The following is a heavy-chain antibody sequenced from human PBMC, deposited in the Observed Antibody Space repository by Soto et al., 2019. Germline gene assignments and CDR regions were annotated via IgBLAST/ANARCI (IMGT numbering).Heavy chain of an antibody. CDR1: GYTFTGYY. V-gene: IGHV1-2*04. CDR3: ARAGAGRGSAPDYFDY. Sequence: GASVKVSCKASGYTFTGYYMHRVRQAPGQGLEWMGWINPNSGGTNYAQKFQGWVTMTRDTSISTAYMELSRLRSDDTAVYYCARAGAGRGSAPDYFDYWGQGTLVTVSS. D-gene: IGHD1-26*01. CDR2: INPNSGGT. J-gene: IGHJ4*02.